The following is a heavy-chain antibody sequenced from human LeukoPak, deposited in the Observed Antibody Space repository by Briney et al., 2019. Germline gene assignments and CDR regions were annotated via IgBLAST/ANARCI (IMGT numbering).Heavy chain of an antibody. J-gene: IGHJ4*02. D-gene: IGHD3-22*01. CDR1: GYTLTKLS. CDR2: FDPEDGET. Sequence: GASVKVSCKVSGYTLTKLSMHWVRQAPGKGLEWRGGFDPEDGETIYAQKFQGRVTMTEDTSTDTAYMELSSLRSEDTAVYYCAAFPITMIVVVITTPFDYWGQGTLVTVSS. V-gene: IGHV1-24*01. CDR3: AAFPITMIVVVITTPFDY.